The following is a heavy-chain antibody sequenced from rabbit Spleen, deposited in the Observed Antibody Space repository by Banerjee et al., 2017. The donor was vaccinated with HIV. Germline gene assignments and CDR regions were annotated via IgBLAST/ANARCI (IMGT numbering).Heavy chain of an antibody. Sequence: QSLEVSGGGLVKPGGTLTLTCKASGFSLFTYWMNWVRQAPGKGLEWIGIIWPTTDTTYYASWVNGRFTISSDNAQKTVDLQMNSLTAADTATYFCAREDVGGSIILWGPGTLVTVS. V-gene: IGHV1S7*01. CDR1: GFSLFTYW. CDR3: AREDVGGSIIL. CDR2: IWPTTDTT. D-gene: IGHD1-1*01. J-gene: IGHJ6*01.